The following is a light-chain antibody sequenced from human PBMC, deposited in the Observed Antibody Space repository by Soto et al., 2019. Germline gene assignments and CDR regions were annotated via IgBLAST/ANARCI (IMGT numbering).Light chain of an antibody. Sequence: DIQMTQSPSSLSASVGDRGTITCQASQDITNYLNWYQQKPGKAPKLLIYDASNLETGVPSRFSGSGSGTDFTFTISSLQPEDIATYYCQQYDNRPPTFGGGTKVEIK. CDR3: QQYDNRPPT. CDR2: DAS. V-gene: IGKV1-33*01. CDR1: QDITNY. J-gene: IGKJ4*01.